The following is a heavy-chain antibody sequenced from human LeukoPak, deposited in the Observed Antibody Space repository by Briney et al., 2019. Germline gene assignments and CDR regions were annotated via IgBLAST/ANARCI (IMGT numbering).Heavy chain of an antibody. Sequence: GGSLRLSCAASGFTVSSNYMSWVRQAPGKGLEWVSVIYSGGSTYYADSVKGRFTISRDNSKNTLYLQMNSLRAEYTAVYYCASPASHLISSGYYYVSWGQGTLVTVSS. J-gene: IGHJ5*02. CDR2: IYSGGST. CDR1: GFTVSSNY. CDR3: ASPASHLISSGYYYVS. V-gene: IGHV3-66*02. D-gene: IGHD3-22*01.